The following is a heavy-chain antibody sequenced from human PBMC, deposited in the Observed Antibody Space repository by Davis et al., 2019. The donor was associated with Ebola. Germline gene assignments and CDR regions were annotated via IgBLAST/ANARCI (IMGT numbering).Heavy chain of an antibody. CDR2: IRHDESKT. J-gene: IGHJ4*02. V-gene: IGHV3-30*02. D-gene: IGHD3-9*01. CDR3: AKAAVPTSYTGTYYFDY. Sequence: GESLKISCAASGFIFSNYGLHWVRQAPGKGLEWVTFIRHDESKTFYADSVKGRFTISRDNSNNMLYLQINTLSTEGTAVYYCAKAAVPTSYTGTYYFDYWGQGTLVTVSS. CDR1: GFIFSNYG.